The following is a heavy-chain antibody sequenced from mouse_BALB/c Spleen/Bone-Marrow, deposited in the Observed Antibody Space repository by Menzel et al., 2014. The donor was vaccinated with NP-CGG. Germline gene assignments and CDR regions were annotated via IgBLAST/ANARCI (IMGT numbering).Heavy chain of an antibody. CDR1: GFNIKDTY. V-gene: IGHV14-3*02. D-gene: IGHD2-14*01. Sequence: EVQLQQSGAELVKPGASVKLSCTASGFNIKDTYMHWVKQRPEQGLEWIGRIDPANGNTKYDPKFQGKATITADTSSNTAYLQLSSLTSEDTAVYSCASYYRYDRRFAYWGQGTLVTVSA. J-gene: IGHJ3*01. CDR2: IDPANGNT. CDR3: ASYYRYDRRFAY.